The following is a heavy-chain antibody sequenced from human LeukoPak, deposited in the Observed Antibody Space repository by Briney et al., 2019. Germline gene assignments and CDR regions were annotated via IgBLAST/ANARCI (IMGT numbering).Heavy chain of an antibody. CDR2: INHSGST. Sequence: KPSETLSLTCAVYGGSFSGYYWSWIRQPPGMGLEWIGEINHSGSTNYNPSLKSRVTISVDTSKNQFSLKLSSVTAADTAVYYCARGSSTVTYQLDYWGQGTLVTVSS. CDR3: ARGSSTVTYQLDY. V-gene: IGHV4-34*01. CDR1: GGSFSGYY. J-gene: IGHJ4*02. D-gene: IGHD4-17*01.